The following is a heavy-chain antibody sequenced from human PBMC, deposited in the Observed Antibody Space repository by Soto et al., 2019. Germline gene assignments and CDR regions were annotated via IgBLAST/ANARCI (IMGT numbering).Heavy chain of an antibody. D-gene: IGHD2-21*01. CDR3: AREGMSGPILVFAY. Sequence: EVQLVESGGGLVQPGGSLRLSCAASGFTFGSYPMHWVRQAPGKGLEYVSAISTNGDSTFYANSVKGRFNISRDNSKNTPYLQMGSLEAKDIVVYYCAREGMSGPILVFAYCGQGTMVTASS. J-gene: IGHJ4*02. CDR1: GFTFGSYP. CDR2: ISTNGDST. V-gene: IGHV3-64*01.